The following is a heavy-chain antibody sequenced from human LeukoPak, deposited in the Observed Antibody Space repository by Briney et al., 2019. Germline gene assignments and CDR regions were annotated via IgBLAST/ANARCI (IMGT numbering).Heavy chain of an antibody. Sequence: ASVKVSCKASGYTFTGYYMHWVRQAPGQGLEWMGWINPNSGGTNYAQKFQGWVTMTRDTSISTAYMELSRLRPQDTAVYYCAKDQAHSGYDLAYWGQGTLVTVSS. D-gene: IGHD5-12*01. CDR2: INPNSGGT. V-gene: IGHV1-2*04. CDR1: GYTFTGYY. CDR3: AKDQAHSGYDLAY. J-gene: IGHJ4*02.